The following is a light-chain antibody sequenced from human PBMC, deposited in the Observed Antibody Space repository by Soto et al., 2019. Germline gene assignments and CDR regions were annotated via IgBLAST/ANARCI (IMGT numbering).Light chain of an antibody. CDR3: QQYYTTPRT. CDR2: WAS. CDR1: QSVLHSSINKNY. V-gene: IGKV4-1*01. J-gene: IGKJ1*01. Sequence: DIVMTQSPDSLAVSLGERATINCKSSQSVLHSSINKNYLAWYQQKPGQPPKLLIYWASTRESGVPDRFSGSGSGTDFTLTISSLQAEDVAIYSCQQYYTTPRTFGQGTKVEI.